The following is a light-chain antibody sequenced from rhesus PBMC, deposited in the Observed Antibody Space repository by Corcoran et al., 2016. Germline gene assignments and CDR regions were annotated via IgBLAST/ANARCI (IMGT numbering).Light chain of an antibody. CDR1: QGNSSY. Sequence: DIQMTQSPSSLSASVGDRVTITCRASQGNSSYLNWYQQKPGKAPKLLIYYASRLERGVPSRFAGMGSGTEVPLTISRLQPDDFATYYCQQYNSLLTVGGGTKVEIK. CDR3: QQYNSLLT. J-gene: IGKJ4*01. V-gene: IGKV1-32*01. CDR2: YAS.